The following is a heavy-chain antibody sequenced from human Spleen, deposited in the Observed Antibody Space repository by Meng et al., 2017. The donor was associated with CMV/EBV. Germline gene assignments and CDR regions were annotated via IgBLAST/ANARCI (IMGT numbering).Heavy chain of an antibody. D-gene: IGHD1-26*01. Sequence: ASVKVSCKASGYTFTSYDINWVRQATGQGLEWMGWMNPNSGNTGYAQKYQGRVTVTADTSIGTAYMDLSTLKFDDTAVYYCARGLNSGTSHYWGQGTLVTVSS. CDR1: GYTFTSYD. J-gene: IGHJ4*02. V-gene: IGHV1-8*01. CDR2: MNPNSGNT. CDR3: ARGLNSGTSHY.